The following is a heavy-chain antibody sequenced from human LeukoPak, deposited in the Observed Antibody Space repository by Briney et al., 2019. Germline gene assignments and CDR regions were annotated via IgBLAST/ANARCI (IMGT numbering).Heavy chain of an antibody. J-gene: IGHJ6*02. Sequence: GRSLRLFCAASGFTFSSYAMHWVRQAPGKGLEWVAVISYDGSNKYYADSVKGRFTISRDNSKNTLYLQMNSLRAEDTAVYYCARDGPDRGYYYYGMDVWGQGTTVTVSS. CDR1: GFTFSSYA. V-gene: IGHV3-30-3*01. CDR3: ARDGPDRGYYYYGMDV. CDR2: ISYDGSNK. D-gene: IGHD5-12*01.